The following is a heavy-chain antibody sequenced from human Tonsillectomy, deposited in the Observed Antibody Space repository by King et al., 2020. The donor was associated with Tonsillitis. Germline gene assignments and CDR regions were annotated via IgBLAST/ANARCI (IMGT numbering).Heavy chain of an antibody. CDR3: ARPRCSGASCYRGGVIMYYFDY. CDR1: GYSFTSYW. J-gene: IGHJ4*02. CDR2: IYPGDSDT. D-gene: IGHD2-15*01. Sequence: VQLVQSGAEVKKPGESLKISCKGSGYSFTSYWIGWVRQMPGKGLEWMGIIYPGDSDTRYSPSFQGQVTISADKSISTAYLQWNSLKASDSAMYYCARPRCSGASCYRGGVIMYYFDYWGQGTLVTVSS. V-gene: IGHV5-51*01.